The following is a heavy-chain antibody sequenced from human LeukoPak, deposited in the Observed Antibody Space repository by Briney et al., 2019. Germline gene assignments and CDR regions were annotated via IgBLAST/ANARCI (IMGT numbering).Heavy chain of an antibody. CDR1: GGSISSHY. CDR3: GREGSSWSYMDV. Sequence: SETLSLTCTVSGGSISSHYWSWIRQPSGKGLEWIGYIHYSGSTNYNPSLRSRVIISVDASKNQFSLKLSSVTAADTAVYYCGREGSSWSYMDVWGKGTTVTVSS. V-gene: IGHV4-59*11. CDR2: IHYSGST. D-gene: IGHD6-13*01. J-gene: IGHJ6*03.